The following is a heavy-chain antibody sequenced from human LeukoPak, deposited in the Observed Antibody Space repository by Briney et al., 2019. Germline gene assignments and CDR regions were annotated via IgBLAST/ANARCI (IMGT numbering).Heavy chain of an antibody. CDR2: ISGSGGST. J-gene: IGHJ4*02. CDR3: AKTTHNWNYRAYFDY. D-gene: IGHD1-1*01. CDR1: GFTFSSYA. Sequence: PGGSLRLSCAASGFTFSSYAMSWVRQAPGKGLEWVSAISGSGGSTYYADSVKGRFTISRDNSKNTLYLQMNSLRAEDTAVHYCAKTTHNWNYRAYFDYWGQGTLVTVSS. V-gene: IGHV3-23*01.